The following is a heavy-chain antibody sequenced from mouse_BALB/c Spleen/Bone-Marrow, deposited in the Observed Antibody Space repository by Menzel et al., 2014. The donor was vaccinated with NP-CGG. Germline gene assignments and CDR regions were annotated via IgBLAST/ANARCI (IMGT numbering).Heavy chain of an antibody. CDR2: IDPSDSYT. D-gene: IGHD3-1*01. V-gene: IGHV1-69*02. CDR3: ATARATSYAMDY. J-gene: IGHJ4*01. CDR1: GYTFTSYW. Sequence: QVQLQQSGAELVKPGASVKLSCKASGYTFTSYWMHWVKQRPGQGLEWIGEIDPSDSYTNYNQKFKGKATLTVGKSSSTAYMQLSSLTSEGSAVYYCATARATSYAMDYWGQGTSVTVSS.